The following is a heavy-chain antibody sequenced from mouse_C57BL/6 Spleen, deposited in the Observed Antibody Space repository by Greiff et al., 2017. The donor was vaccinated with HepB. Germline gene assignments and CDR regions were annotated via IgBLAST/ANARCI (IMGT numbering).Heavy chain of an antibody. D-gene: IGHD1-1*01. CDR1: GFTFSSYA. CDR3: TRDMVSIYYYGSSAMDY. CDR2: ISSGGDYI. Sequence: EVQLVESGEGLVKPGGSLKLSCAASGFTFSSYAMSWVRQTPEKRLEWVAYISSGGDYIYYADTVKGRFTISRDNARNTLYLQMSSLKSEDTAMYYCTRDMVSIYYYGSSAMDYWGQGTSVTVSS. J-gene: IGHJ4*01. V-gene: IGHV5-9-1*02.